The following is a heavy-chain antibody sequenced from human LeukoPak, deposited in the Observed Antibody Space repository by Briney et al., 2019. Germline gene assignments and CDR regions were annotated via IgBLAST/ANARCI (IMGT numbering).Heavy chain of an antibody. J-gene: IGHJ6*02. CDR2: INHSGST. V-gene: IGHV4-34*01. CDR3: ARVLVVPAAMYQQLYYYYGMDV. Sequence: PSETLSLTCAVYGGSFSGYYWSWIRQPPGKGLEWIGEINHSGSTNYNPSLKSRVTISVDTSKNQFSLKLSSVTAADTAVYYCARVLVVPAAMYQQLYYYYGMDVWGQGTTVTVSS. CDR1: GGSFSGYY. D-gene: IGHD2-2*01.